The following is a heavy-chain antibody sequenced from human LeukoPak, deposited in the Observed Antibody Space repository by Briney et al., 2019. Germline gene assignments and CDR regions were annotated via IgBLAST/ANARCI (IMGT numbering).Heavy chain of an antibody. CDR2: IYYSWST. V-gene: IGHV4-39*07. D-gene: IGHD3-16*01. Sequence: SETLSLTCTVSGGSISSSSYYWGWIRQPPGKGLEWIGSIYYSWSTYYNPSLKSRVTISVDTSKNQFSLKLSSVTAADTAVYYCARDRTLRSTGWGDEWFDPWGQGTLVTVSS. CDR3: ARDRTLRSTGWGDEWFDP. CDR1: GGSISSSSYY. J-gene: IGHJ5*02.